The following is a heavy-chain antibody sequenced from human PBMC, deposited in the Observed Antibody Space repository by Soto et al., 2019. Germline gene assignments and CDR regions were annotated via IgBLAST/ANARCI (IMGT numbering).Heavy chain of an antibody. V-gene: IGHV1-18*01. Sequence: QVQLVQSGGELRKPGASVKVSCKASGYTFTDNSITWVRQAPGQGLEWMGWINTDTGATRSTQKFQDIVTMNTDTSTSTSYLELTGLRSDDTAIYYCARGGGYAVDFWRQGTLVAVSS. CDR1: GYTFTDNS. CDR2: INTDTGAT. J-gene: IGHJ4*02. CDR3: ARGGGYAVDF. D-gene: IGHD5-12*01.